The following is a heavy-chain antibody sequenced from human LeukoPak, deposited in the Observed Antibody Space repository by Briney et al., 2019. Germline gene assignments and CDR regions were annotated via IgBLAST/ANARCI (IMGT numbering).Heavy chain of an antibody. CDR3: AKGGYSAD. CDR2: ISANGGST. D-gene: IGHD5-18*01. V-gene: IGHV3-23*01. CDR1: GFTFSSFI. J-gene: IGHJ1*01. Sequence: GGSLRLSCAASGFTFSSFIMSWVRQAPGKGLEWVSGISANGGSTYYADSVKGRFTISRDNSKNTLHLQMNSLRAEDTAVYYCAKGGYSADWGQGTLVTVSS.